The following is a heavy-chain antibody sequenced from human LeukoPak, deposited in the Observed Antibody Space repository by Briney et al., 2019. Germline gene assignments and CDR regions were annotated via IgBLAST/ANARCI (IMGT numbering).Heavy chain of an antibody. J-gene: IGHJ5*02. Sequence: AASVKVSCKASGGTLSRYAISWVRQAPGQGLEWMGGIIAIFGTANYAQKFQGRVTITADESTGTAYMELSSLRSEDTAVYYCARRLRRGPWFDPWGQGTLVTVSS. CDR3: ARRLRRGPWFDP. CDR2: IIAIFGTA. V-gene: IGHV1-69*13. D-gene: IGHD5-12*01. CDR1: GGTLSRYA.